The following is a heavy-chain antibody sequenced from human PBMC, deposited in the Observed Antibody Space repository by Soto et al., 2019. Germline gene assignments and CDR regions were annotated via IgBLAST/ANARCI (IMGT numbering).Heavy chain of an antibody. CDR3: ASANRIEYSSHGSWFDP. V-gene: IGHV1-69*06. D-gene: IGHD6-6*01. CDR1: GGTFSSYA. CDR2: IIPIFGTT. J-gene: IGHJ5*02. Sequence: VKVSCKASGGTFSSYAISWVRQAPGQGLEWMGGIIPIFGTTNYAQKFQGRVTMTGNTSTSTAYMERSSLRSEDTAVYYCASANRIEYSSHGSWFDPWGQGTLVTVSS.